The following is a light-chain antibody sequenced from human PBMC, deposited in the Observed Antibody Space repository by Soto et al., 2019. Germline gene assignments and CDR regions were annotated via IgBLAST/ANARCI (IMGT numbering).Light chain of an antibody. Sequence: QSVLTPPPSVSGAPGQRVTISCARCSSNIGAGCGVRWYQHLPGKAPNLLIYGNTNRPSGVPDRFSGSKSGTSAALAITGLQAEDEADYYCQSYESSLSASYVFGGGTKVTVL. V-gene: IGLV1-40*01. J-gene: IGLJ1*01. CDR3: QSYESSLSASYV. CDR2: GNT. CDR1: SSNIGAGCG.